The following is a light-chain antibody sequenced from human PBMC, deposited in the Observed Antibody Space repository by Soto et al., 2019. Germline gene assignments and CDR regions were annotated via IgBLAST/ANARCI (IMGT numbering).Light chain of an antibody. J-gene: IGLJ1*01. CDR2: EVT. V-gene: IGLV2-14*01. CDR1: SSDVGGYDY. CDR3: SSYTTSSTYV. Sequence: QSVLTQPASVSGSPGQSITISCTGTSSDVGGYDYVSWYQQHPGKAPKFMIYEVTNRPSGVSHRFSGSKSGNTASLTISGLQAQDEADYYRSSYTTSSTYVFGTGTKVTVL.